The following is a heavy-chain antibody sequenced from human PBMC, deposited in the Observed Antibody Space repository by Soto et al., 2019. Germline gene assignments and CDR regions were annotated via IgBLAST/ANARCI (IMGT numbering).Heavy chain of an antibody. CDR2: IRSKAYGGTT. Sequence: SLRLSCTASGFTFGDYAMSWVRQAPGKGLEWVGFIRSKAYGGTTEYAASVKGRFTISRDDSKSIAYLQMNSLKTEDTAVYYCTRGRNYDFWSGYNDYWGQGTLVTVSS. CDR1: GFTFGDYA. J-gene: IGHJ4*02. CDR3: TRGRNYDFWSGYNDY. D-gene: IGHD3-3*01. V-gene: IGHV3-49*04.